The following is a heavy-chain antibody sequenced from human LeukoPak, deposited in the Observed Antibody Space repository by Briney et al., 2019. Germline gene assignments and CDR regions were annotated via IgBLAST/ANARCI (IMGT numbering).Heavy chain of an antibody. CDR2: IRSAGTT. V-gene: IGHV3-53*01. CDR1: GFTVSSNY. CDR3: AKVGSGSYSGVDY. Sequence: PGGSLRLSCAASGFTVSSNYMSWVRQAPGKGLEWVSVIRSAGTTSYADSVMGRFTISRDNSKNTLYLQMNSLRAEDTAVYYCAKVGSGSYSGVDYWGQGTLVTVSS. J-gene: IGHJ4*02. D-gene: IGHD3-10*01.